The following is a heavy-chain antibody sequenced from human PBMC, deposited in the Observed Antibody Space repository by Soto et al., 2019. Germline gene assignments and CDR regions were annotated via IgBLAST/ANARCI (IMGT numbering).Heavy chain of an antibody. V-gene: IGHV4-30-4*01. CDR1: GGSIRSGDNY. D-gene: IGHD1-26*01. CDR2: IYYRGST. Sequence: PSETLSLTCTVSGGSIRSGDNYWSWIRQTPGKGLEWIGYIYYRGSTYYNQSLKSRVIISVDTSMNQFSLTLTSVTAADTAVYYCARDPARGGGVYLGYFDYWGQGTPVTVSS. CDR3: ARDPARGGGVYLGYFDY. J-gene: IGHJ4*02.